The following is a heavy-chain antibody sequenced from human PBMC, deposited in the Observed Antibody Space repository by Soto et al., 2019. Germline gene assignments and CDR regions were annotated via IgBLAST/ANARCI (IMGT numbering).Heavy chain of an antibody. CDR2: ISAYNGNT. CDR1: GYTFTSYV. D-gene: IGHD2-2*01. CDR3: ARGVKPRDIVLVPAATAYYYYYGMDV. Sequence: ASVKLSCKASGYTFTSYVSSWVRQAPGQGLEWMGWISAYNGNTNYAQKLQGRVTMTTDTSTSTAYMELRSLRSDDTAVYYCARGVKPRDIVLVPAATAYYYYYGMDVWGQGTTVTVSS. J-gene: IGHJ6*02. V-gene: IGHV1-18*01.